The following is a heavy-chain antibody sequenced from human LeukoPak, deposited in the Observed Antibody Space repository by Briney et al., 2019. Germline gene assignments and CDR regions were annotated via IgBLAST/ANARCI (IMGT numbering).Heavy chain of an antibody. Sequence: GGSLRLSCAASGFTFSSYGMNWVRQAPGKGLEWVSYISSSGSTIYYADSVKGRFTISRDNAKNSLYLQMNSLRAEDTAVYYCARNYYDSSGYHDYGYWGQGTLVTVSS. CDR3: ARNYYDSSGYHDYGY. CDR2: ISSSGSTI. D-gene: IGHD3-22*01. CDR1: GFTFSSYG. V-gene: IGHV3-48*03. J-gene: IGHJ4*02.